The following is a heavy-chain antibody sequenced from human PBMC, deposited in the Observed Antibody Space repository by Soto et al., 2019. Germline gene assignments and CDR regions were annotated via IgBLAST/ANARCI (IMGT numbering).Heavy chain of an antibody. CDR1: GFTVSGSY. J-gene: IGHJ4*02. Sequence: GSLRLSCALSGFTVSGSYMSWVRQAPGQGLEWVSVIYVSGASYYADSVKGRFTISRDNSRNTLYLEMNSLRPEDTAVYYCARIPDYGGYFDYWGQGTLVTVSS. CDR2: IYVSGAS. CDR3: ARIPDYGGYFDY. V-gene: IGHV3-66*01. D-gene: IGHD4-17*01.